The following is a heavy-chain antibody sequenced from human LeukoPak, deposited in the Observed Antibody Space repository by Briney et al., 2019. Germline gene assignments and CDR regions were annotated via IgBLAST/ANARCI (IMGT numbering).Heavy chain of an antibody. J-gene: IGHJ6*03. Sequence: GGSLRLSCAASGFTFSASWMSWLRQAPGKGLECVANIRQDGTEQYTADPLKGRFTIYRDNTKRTLYLKINSLRVEDTAVYYCARVGPPYYYYYMDVWGNGSTVIVSS. V-gene: IGHV3-7*01. CDR3: ARVGPPYYYYYMDV. CDR1: GFTFSASW. CDR2: IRQDGTEQ.